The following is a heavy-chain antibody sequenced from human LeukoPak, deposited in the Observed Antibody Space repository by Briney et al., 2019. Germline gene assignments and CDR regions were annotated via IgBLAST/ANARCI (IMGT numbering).Heavy chain of an antibody. CDR3: ARIQLWRNFDY. V-gene: IGHV4-34*01. J-gene: IGHJ4*02. CDR2: IYHSGET. CDR1: GGSFSGYY. Sequence: TSETLSLTCAVYGGSFSGYYWSWIRQPPGKGLEWIGSIYHSGETYYNSPLKSRVTISVDTPKNQFSLKLTSMTAADTAVYYCARIQLWRNFDYWGQGTLVTVSS. D-gene: IGHD1-1*01.